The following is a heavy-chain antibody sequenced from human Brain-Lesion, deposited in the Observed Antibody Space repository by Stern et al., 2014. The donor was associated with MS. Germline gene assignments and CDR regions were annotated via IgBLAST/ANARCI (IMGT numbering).Heavy chain of an antibody. CDR1: GGSISSGGYY. CDR3: ARGRVVPGFQYYATDV. V-gene: IGHV4-61*02. D-gene: IGHD2-2*01. Sequence: VQLVESGPGLVKPSQTLSLSCTVSGGSISSGGYYWSWIRQPAGKGLEWIGRIFNSGSTSYNPSLKSRFTISIDTSKNQFPLRLTPMTAADTAVYYCARGRVVPGFQYYATDVWGQGTTVIVSS. J-gene: IGHJ6*02. CDR2: IFNSGST.